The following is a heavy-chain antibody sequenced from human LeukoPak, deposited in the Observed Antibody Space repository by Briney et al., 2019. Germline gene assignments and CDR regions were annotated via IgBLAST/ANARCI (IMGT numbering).Heavy chain of an antibody. CDR2: INPNSGGT. CDR3: ARSVGPIEWELLVAFDI. D-gene: IGHD1-26*01. Sequence: GASVKVSCKASGYTFTGYYMHWVRQAPGQGLEWMGWINPNSGGTNYAQKFQGRVTMTRDTSISTAYMELSRLRSDDTAVYYCARSVGPIEWELLVAFDIWGQGTMVTVSS. J-gene: IGHJ3*02. CDR1: GYTFTGYY. V-gene: IGHV1-2*02.